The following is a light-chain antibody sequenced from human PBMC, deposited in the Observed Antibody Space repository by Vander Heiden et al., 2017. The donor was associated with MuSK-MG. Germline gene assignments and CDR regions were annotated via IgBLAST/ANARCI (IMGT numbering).Light chain of an antibody. CDR1: KLGDKY. J-gene: IGLJ2*01. Sequence: SYELTQPPPVSLSPGQTASITCSGDKLGDKYACWYQQKPGQSPVLVIYQDSKRPSGIPERFSGSNSGNTATLTISGTQAMDEADYYCQAWDSSTVVFSGGTKLTVL. CDR3: QAWDSSTVV. CDR2: QDS. V-gene: IGLV3-1*01.